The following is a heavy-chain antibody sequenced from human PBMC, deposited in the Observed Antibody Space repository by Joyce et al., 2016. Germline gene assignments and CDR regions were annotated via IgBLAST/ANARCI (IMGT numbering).Heavy chain of an antibody. CDR1: GFPVNTNY. CDR3: GRSPRPGYCQN. CDR2: SYAEGTT. V-gene: IGHV3-53*01. J-gene: IGHJ1*01. Sequence: EVLLVESGGDLIQPGGSLGLSFVASGFPVNTNYMIWFRKATGKGRQWVSTSYAEGTTYVADSVKGRFTISRDTSDNTLYLQINRLRGEDTAVYYCGRSPRPGYCQNWGQGTLVTVSS.